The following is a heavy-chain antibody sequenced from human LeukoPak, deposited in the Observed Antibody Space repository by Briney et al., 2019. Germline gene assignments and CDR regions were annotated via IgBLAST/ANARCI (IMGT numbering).Heavy chain of an antibody. Sequence: SETLSLTCAVYGGSFSGYYWSWIRQPPGKGLEWIGEINHSGSTNYNPSLESRVTISVDTSKNQFSLKLSSVTAADTAVYYCASGRFGETTKPYYFDYWGQGTLVTVSS. D-gene: IGHD3-10*01. CDR1: GGSFSGYY. J-gene: IGHJ4*02. V-gene: IGHV4-34*01. CDR3: ASGRFGETTKPYYFDY. CDR2: INHSGST.